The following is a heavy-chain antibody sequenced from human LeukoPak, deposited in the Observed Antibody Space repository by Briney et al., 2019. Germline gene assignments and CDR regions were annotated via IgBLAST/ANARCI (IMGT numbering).Heavy chain of an antibody. Sequence: PSETLSLICTVSGGSISSYYWSWIRQPPGKGLEWIGYIYYSGSTNYNPSLKSRVTISVDTSKNQFSLKLSSVTAADTAVYYCATTAYDILTGYPSPWFDPWGQGTLVTVSS. CDR3: ATTAYDILTGYPSPWFDP. V-gene: IGHV4-59*08. D-gene: IGHD3-9*01. J-gene: IGHJ5*02. CDR1: GGSISSYY. CDR2: IYYSGST.